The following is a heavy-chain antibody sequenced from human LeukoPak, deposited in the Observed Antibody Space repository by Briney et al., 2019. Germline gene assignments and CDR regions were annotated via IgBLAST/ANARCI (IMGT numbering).Heavy chain of an antibody. D-gene: IGHD3-22*01. CDR1: GFTVSNNY. Sequence: PGGSLRLSCAASGFTVSNNYMSWVRQAPGKGLKWVSVIYSGGSTYYADSVKGRFTISRDNSKNTLYLQMNSLRAEDTAVYYCAKGRGNSAYYHFDYWGQGTLVTVSS. V-gene: IGHV3-53*01. J-gene: IGHJ4*02. CDR3: AKGRGNSAYYHFDY. CDR2: IYSGGST.